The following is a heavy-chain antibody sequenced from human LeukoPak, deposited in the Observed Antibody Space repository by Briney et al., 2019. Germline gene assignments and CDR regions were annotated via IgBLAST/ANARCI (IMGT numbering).Heavy chain of an antibody. Sequence: GESLKISCKGSGYSLTSYWIGWVRQMPGKGLEWMGIIYPGDSDTRYSPSFQGQVTISADKSISTAYLQWSSLKASDTAMYYCARRGGSYQGGGYYYYMDVWGKGTTVTVSS. V-gene: IGHV5-51*01. D-gene: IGHD1-26*01. CDR2: IYPGDSDT. CDR1: GYSLTSYW. J-gene: IGHJ6*03. CDR3: ARRGGSYQGGGYYYYMDV.